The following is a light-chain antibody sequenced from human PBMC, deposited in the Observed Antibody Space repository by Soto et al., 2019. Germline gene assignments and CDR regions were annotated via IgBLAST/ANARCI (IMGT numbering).Light chain of an antibody. CDR3: QQYVSSPWE. J-gene: IGKJ1*01. Sequence: EIVMTQSPSTLSASPGERATLSCRASQSVSNRYLAWYQQKPGQAPRLLIYGASSRATGIPDRFSGSGSGTDFTLTISRLEPEDFAVYYCQQYVSSPWEFGQGTKVDIK. CDR1: QSVSNRY. V-gene: IGKV3-20*01. CDR2: GAS.